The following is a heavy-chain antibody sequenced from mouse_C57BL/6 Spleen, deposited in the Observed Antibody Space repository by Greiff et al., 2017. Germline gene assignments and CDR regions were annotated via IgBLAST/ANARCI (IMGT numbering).Heavy chain of an antibody. V-gene: IGHV1-50*01. CDR1: GYTFTSYW. Sequence: QVHVKQPGAELVKPGASVKLSCKASGYTFTSYWMQWVKQRPGQGLEWIGEIDPSDSYTNYNQKFKGKATLTVDTSSSTAYMQLSSLTSEDSAVYYCARSLTGPDYWGQGTTLTVSS. CDR2: IDPSDSYT. J-gene: IGHJ2*01. D-gene: IGHD4-1*01. CDR3: ARSLTGPDY.